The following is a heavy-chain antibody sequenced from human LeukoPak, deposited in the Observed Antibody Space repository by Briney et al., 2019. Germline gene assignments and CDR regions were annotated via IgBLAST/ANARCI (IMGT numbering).Heavy chain of an antibody. CDR2: INPNSGDT. Sequence: GSVKVSCKASGYTFTGYYMHWVRQAPGQGLEWMGWINPNSGDTNYAQKFQGRVTMTRDTSISTVYMELSRLRSDDTAVYYCARQGALVKGIDYWGQGTLVTVSS. CDR1: GYTFTGYY. J-gene: IGHJ4*02. D-gene: IGHD6-13*01. CDR3: ARQGALVKGIDY. V-gene: IGHV1-2*02.